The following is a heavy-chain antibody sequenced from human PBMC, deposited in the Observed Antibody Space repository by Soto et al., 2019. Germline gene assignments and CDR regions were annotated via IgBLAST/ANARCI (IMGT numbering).Heavy chain of an antibody. CDR2: INSGNGNT. Sequence: XSVEGSCKASGYTFTSYAKNLVRQAPGQRLECMGWINSGNGNTKYSQKFQGRVTITRDTSASTAYMELSSLRSEDTAVYYCAVVRGYYYYYGMDVWGQGTTVTVSS. D-gene: IGHD6-6*01. J-gene: IGHJ6*02. CDR3: AVVRGYYYYYGMDV. CDR1: GYTFTSYA. V-gene: IGHV1-3*01.